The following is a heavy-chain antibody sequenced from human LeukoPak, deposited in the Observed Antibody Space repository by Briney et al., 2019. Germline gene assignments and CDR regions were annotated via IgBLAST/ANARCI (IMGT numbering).Heavy chain of an antibody. CDR3: ARAWGSADY. CDR2: ISGSGGDI. J-gene: IGHJ4*02. CDR1: RFIFSDYY. Sequence: GGSLRLSCAASRFIFSDYYMSWIRQAPGKGLEWISYISGSGGDIYYVDSVKGRFTISRDNAKNSLYLQMNSLRTEDTALYYCARAWGSADYWGQGTLVTVSS. D-gene: IGHD7-27*01. V-gene: IGHV3-11*01.